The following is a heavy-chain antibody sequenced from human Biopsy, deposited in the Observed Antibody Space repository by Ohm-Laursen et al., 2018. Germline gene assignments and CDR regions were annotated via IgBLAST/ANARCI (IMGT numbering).Heavy chain of an antibody. CDR1: GYSISSDYR. D-gene: IGHD6-19*01. CDR2: IFKDGNT. CDR3: ARVGSGWAPFDK. J-gene: IGHJ4*02. V-gene: IGHV4-38-2*01. Sequence: SDTLSLTWAVSGYSISSDYRWGWIRQAPGKTLEWLGNIFKDGNTHYNPSLRSRLIISIDTSKNQFSLMMTSVSGADTAVYLCARVGSGWAPFDKWGPGTLVTVSS.